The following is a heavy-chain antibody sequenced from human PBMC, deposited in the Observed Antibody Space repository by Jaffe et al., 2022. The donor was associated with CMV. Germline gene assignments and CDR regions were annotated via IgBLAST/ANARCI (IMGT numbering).Heavy chain of an antibody. CDR2: ISGSGGST. D-gene: IGHD2-15*01. CDR1: GFTFSSYA. V-gene: IGHV3-23*01. Sequence: EVQLLESGGGLVQPGGSLRLSCAASGFTFSSYAMSWVRQAPGKGLEWVSAISGSGGSTYYADSVKGRFTISRDNSKNTLYLQMNSLRAEDTAVYYCAKESVVVVAATPVDWFDPWGQGTLVTVSS. CDR3: AKESVVVVAATPVDWFDP. J-gene: IGHJ5*02.